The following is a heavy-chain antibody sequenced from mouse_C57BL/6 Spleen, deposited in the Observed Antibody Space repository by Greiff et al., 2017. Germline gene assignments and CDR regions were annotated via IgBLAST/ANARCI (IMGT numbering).Heavy chain of an antibody. D-gene: IGHD3-2*02. Sequence: VQLLQSGAELVKPGASVKLSCTASGFNIKDYYMHWVKQRTEQGLEWIGWIDPEDGETKYAPKFQGKATITADTASNTAYLQLSSLTSEDTAVYYCARGDSSGYEDAMDYWGQGTSVTVSS. CDR1: GFNIKDYY. J-gene: IGHJ4*01. CDR3: ARGDSSGYEDAMDY. V-gene: IGHV14-2*01. CDR2: IDPEDGET.